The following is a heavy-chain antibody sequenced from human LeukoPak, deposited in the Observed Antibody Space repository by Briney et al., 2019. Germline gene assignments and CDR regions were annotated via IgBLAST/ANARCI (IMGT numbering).Heavy chain of an antibody. V-gene: IGHV3-21*01. CDR1: GFTVSSYT. D-gene: IGHD3-16*01. J-gene: IGHJ4*02. Sequence: GGSLRLSCAASGFTVSSYTMNWVRQAPGKGLEWVSSISTSNSHIYYAESVKGRFTISRDNAKNSLYLQMNSLRAEDTAVYYCARGYAFDYWGQGTLVTVSS. CDR3: ARGYAFDY. CDR2: ISTSNSHI.